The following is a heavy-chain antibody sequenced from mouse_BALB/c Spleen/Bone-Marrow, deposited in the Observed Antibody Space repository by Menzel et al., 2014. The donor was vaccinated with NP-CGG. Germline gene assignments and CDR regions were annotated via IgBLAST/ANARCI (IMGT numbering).Heavy chain of an antibody. CDR1: GFTFTDYY. CDR2: IRNKANGYTT. CDR3: ARDYGNYVRFAY. J-gene: IGHJ3*01. V-gene: IGHV7-3*02. D-gene: IGHD2-1*01. Sequence: EVKLMESGGGLVQPGGSLRLSCATSGFTFTDYYMSWVRQPPGKALEWLGFIRNKANGYTTEYSASVKGRFTISRDNSQSILYLQMNTLRAEDSATYYCARDYGNYVRFAYWGQGTLVTGSA.